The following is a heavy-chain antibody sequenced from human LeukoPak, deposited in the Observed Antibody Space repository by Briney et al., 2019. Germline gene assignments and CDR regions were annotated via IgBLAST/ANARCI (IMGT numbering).Heavy chain of an antibody. D-gene: IGHD3-22*01. CDR2: ITNNGRAM. CDR1: GFTFSDYY. J-gene: IGHJ4*02. CDR3: ARALADSRGYYLGFDY. Sequence: PGGSLRLSCAASGFTFSDYYMGWVRQAPGKGLEWISYITNNGRAMFYADSLKGRLTIFRDNAKKSLYLHMNSLRPEDTALYYCARALADSRGYYLGFDYWGQGTLVTVSS. V-gene: IGHV3-11*04.